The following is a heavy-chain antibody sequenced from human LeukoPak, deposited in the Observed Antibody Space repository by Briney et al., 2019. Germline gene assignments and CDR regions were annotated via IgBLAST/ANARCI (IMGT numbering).Heavy chain of an antibody. V-gene: IGHV1-8*01. D-gene: IGHD3-9*01. CDR3: ARGREYYDILTGQNWFDP. CDR2: MNPNSGNT. CDR1: GYTFTSYD. J-gene: IGHJ5*02. Sequence: ASVKVSCKASGYTFTSYDINWVRQATGQGLEWMGWMNPNSGNTGYAQKFQGRVTMTRNTSISTAYMELSSLRSEDTAVYYCARGREYYDILTGQNWFDPWGQGTLVTVSS.